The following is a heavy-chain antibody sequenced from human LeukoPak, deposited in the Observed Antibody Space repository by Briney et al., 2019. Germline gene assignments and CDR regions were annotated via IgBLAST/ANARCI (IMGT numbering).Heavy chain of an antibody. CDR3: ARGGGYNWNWGYAFDI. D-gene: IGHD1-7*01. Sequence: GGSLRLSCAASGFTFSKYAMYWVRQAPGKGLEYVSGISSNGGGTNYAKSVKGRFTISRDNSKNTLYLQMGSLRTEDMAVYYCARGGGYNWNWGYAFDIWGQGTKVTVSS. CDR2: ISSNGGGT. CDR1: GFTFSKYA. V-gene: IGHV3-64*01. J-gene: IGHJ3*02.